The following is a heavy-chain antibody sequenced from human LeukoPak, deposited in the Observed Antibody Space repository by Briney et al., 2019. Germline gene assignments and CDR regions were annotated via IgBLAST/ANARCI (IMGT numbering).Heavy chain of an antibody. V-gene: IGHV3-30-3*01. CDR3: GTRAY. CDR2: ISYDGSNK. J-gene: IGHJ4*02. CDR1: GFTFSSYA. Sequence: GGSLRLSCAASGFTFSSYAMHWVRQAPGKGLEWVAVISYDGSNKYYADSVKGRFTVSRDNAKNSLYLQLNSLRAEDTAVYYCGTRAYWGQGTLVTVSS.